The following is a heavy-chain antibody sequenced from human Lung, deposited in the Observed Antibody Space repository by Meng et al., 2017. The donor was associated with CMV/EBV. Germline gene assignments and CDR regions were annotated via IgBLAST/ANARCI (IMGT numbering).Heavy chain of an antibody. Sequence: GESLKISCAASGFTFSSYEMNWVRQAPGKGLEWVSYISSSGSTIYYADSVKGRFTISRDNAKNSLYLQMNSLRAEDTAVYYCASLKDIVVVPAAKGSKYYYSGMDVWGQGTTVTVSS. CDR3: ASLKDIVVVPAAKGSKYYYSGMDV. V-gene: IGHV3-48*03. J-gene: IGHJ6*02. D-gene: IGHD2-2*01. CDR2: ISSSGSTI. CDR1: GFTFSSYE.